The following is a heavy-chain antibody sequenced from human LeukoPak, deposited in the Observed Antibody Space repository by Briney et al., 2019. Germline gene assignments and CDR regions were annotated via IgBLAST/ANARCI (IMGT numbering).Heavy chain of an antibody. CDR3: ARNSSWYFDS. D-gene: IGHD6-13*01. CDR1: GYSISSDYY. J-gene: IGHJ5*01. Sequence: SETLSLTCAVSGYSISSDYYWGWIRQPPGKGLEWFGSIYQSGSTHYNPSLKSRVTISVDTSKNHSSLKLNSVTAADTAVYYCARNSSWYFDSWGQGTLVTVSS. CDR2: IYQSGST. V-gene: IGHV4-38-2*01.